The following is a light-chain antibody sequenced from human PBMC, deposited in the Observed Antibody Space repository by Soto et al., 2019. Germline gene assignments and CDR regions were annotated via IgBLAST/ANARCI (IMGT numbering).Light chain of an antibody. Sequence: EIEMTQSPATLSVSPGERATLSCRASQSVSSKLAWYQQKPGQAPRLLIYGASTRATGIPARFSGSGSGTEFTLTISSLQSEDFAVYYCQRYNNWPPTFGQGTKLEIK. CDR2: GAS. V-gene: IGKV3-15*01. CDR1: QSVSSK. J-gene: IGKJ2*01. CDR3: QRYNNWPPT.